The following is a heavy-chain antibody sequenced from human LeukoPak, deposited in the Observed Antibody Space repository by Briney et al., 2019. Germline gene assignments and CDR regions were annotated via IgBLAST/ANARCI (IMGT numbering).Heavy chain of an antibody. J-gene: IGHJ6*03. CDR3: ARVGGYSYGWGHYYYMDV. CDR1: GFTFSDYY. CDR2: ISSSGSTI. D-gene: IGHD5-18*01. Sequence: GGSLTLSCAASGFTFSDYYMSWIRQAPGEGLEGVSYISSSGSTIYYADSVKGRFTISRHNAKNSLYLQMNSLRAEDTGVYYCARVGGYSYGWGHYYYMDVWGKGTTVTVSS. V-gene: IGHV3-11*04.